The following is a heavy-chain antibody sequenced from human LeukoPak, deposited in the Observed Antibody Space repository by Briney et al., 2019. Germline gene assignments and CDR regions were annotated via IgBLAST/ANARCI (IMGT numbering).Heavy chain of an antibody. J-gene: IGHJ3*02. V-gene: IGHV5-51*01. CDR1: GHSFTSYW. D-gene: IGHD6-13*01. CDR2: IYPGDSDT. CDR3: ARLRLAAQDAFDI. Sequence: GESLKISCKGSGHSFTSYWIGWVRQMPGKGLEWMGVIYPGDSDTRYSPSFQGQVTISADKSISTAYLQWSSLKASDTAMYYCARLRLAAQDAFDIWGQGTMVTVSS.